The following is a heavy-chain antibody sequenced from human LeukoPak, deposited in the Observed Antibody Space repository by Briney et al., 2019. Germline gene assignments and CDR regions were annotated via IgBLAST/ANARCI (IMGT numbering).Heavy chain of an antibody. CDR1: GFTFSSYG. Sequence: GGSLRLSCAASGFTFSSYGMHWVRQAPGKGLEWVAVIWYDGSNKYYADSVKGRFTISRDNSKNTLYLQMNSLRAEDTAVYYCARDLWGYYYDSSGYQMGPFDYWGQGTLVTVSS. D-gene: IGHD3-22*01. CDR2: IWYDGSNK. CDR3: ARDLWGYYYDSSGYQMGPFDY. V-gene: IGHV3-33*01. J-gene: IGHJ4*02.